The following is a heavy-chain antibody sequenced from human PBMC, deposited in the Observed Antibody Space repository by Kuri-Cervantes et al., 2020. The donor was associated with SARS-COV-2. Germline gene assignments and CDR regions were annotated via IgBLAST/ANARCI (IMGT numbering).Heavy chain of an antibody. CDR1: GFTFSYYY. CDR2: ISSSGSTI. Sequence: GESLKISCAASGFTFSYYYMSGVRQAPGKGLEWVSYISSSGSTIYYADSVKGRFTISRDNSKNTLYLQMNSLRAEDTAVYYCAKGVQLWSCWDYWGQGTLVTVSS. D-gene: IGHD5-18*01. J-gene: IGHJ4*02. V-gene: IGHV3-11*01. CDR3: AKGVQLWSCWDY.